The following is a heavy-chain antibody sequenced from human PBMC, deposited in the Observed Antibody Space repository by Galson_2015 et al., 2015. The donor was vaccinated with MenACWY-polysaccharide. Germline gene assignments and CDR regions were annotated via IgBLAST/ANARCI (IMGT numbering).Heavy chain of an antibody. V-gene: IGHV1-69*06. D-gene: IGHD6-13*01. CDR2: IIPIFGTA. CDR3: AGGLFWSSAAPYYGMDV. Sequence: SVKVSCKASGGTFSSYAISWVRQAPGQGLEWMGGIIPIFGTASYAQKFQGRVTITADKSTSTAYMELSSLRSEDTAVYYCAGGLFWSSAAPYYGMDVWGQGTTVTVSS. J-gene: IGHJ6*02. CDR1: GGTFSSYA.